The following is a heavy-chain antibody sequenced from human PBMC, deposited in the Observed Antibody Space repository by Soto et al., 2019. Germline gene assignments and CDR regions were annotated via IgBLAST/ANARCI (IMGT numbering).Heavy chain of an antibody. CDR2: IIPIFGTA. D-gene: IGHD5-18*01. Sequence: SVKVSCKGSGGPFSSYAISWVRQATGQGLEWMGGIIPIFGTANYAQKFQGRLTITADEXTSTAYMEMSSLRYEDTAVYHCPSGPNIQQWSGLPRFDYWG. J-gene: IGHJ4*01. CDR1: GGPFSSYA. CDR3: PSGPNIQQWSGLPRFDY. V-gene: IGHV1-69*13.